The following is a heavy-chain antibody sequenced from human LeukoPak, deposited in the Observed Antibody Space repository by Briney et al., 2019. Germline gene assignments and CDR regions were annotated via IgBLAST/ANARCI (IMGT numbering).Heavy chain of an antibody. V-gene: IGHV4-61*02. CDR1: GGSISSGSYY. Sequence: PSQTLSLTCTVSGGSISSGSYYWSWIRQPAGKGLEWIGRIYTSGSTNYNPSLKSRVTISVDTSKNQFSLKLSSVTAADTAVYYCARHLTKPSGATDFDYWGQGTLVTVSS. CDR2: IYTSGST. J-gene: IGHJ4*02. CDR3: ARHLTKPSGATDFDY. D-gene: IGHD1-26*01.